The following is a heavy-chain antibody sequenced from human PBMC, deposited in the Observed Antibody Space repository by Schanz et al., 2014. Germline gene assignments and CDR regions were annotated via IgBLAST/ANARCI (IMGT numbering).Heavy chain of an antibody. V-gene: IGHV3-23*01. CDR1: GFSLDIFA. CDR2: MNESHSTI. Sequence: EVHLLESGGGLVEPGGSLRLSCATSGFSLDIFAVSWVRQAPGKGLEWVSAMNESHSTIYYADSVKGRFTISRDNSKNTVYLQMNSLRPGDTAVYYCARESSNDIVLVPGAVFDHWGQGILVTVSS. J-gene: IGHJ4*02. CDR3: ARESSNDIVLVPGAVFDH. D-gene: IGHD2-2*01.